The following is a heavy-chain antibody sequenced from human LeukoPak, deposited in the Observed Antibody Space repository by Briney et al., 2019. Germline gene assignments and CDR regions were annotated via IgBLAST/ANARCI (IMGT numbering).Heavy chain of an antibody. J-gene: IGHJ3*02. V-gene: IGHV3-30*01. CDR1: GFTFSSYA. Sequence: GGSLRLSCAASGFTFSSYAMPWVRQAPGKGLEWVAVISYDGSNKYYADSVKGRFTISRDNSKNTLYLQMNSLRAEDTAVYYCARDLVGGGNAFDIWGQGTMVTVSS. CDR3: ARDLVGGGNAFDI. D-gene: IGHD3-16*01. CDR2: ISYDGSNK.